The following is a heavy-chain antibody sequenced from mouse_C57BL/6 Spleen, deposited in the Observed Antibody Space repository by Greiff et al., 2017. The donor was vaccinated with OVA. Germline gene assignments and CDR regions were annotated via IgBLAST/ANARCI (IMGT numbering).Heavy chain of an antibody. CDR1: GYTFTSYW. CDR2: INPSNGGT. J-gene: IGHJ4*01. D-gene: IGHD2-3*01. V-gene: IGHV1-53*01. Sequence: VQLQQPGTELVKPGASVKLSCKASGYTFTSYWMHWVKQRPGQGLEWIGNINPSNGGTNYNEKFKSKATLTVDKSSSTAYMQRSSLTSEDSAVYYCARPDDGYPYAMDYWGQGTSVTVSS. CDR3: ARPDDGYPYAMDY.